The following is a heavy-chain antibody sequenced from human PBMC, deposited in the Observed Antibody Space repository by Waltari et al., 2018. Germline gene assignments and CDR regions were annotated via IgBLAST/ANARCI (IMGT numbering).Heavy chain of an antibody. J-gene: IGHJ6*02. D-gene: IGHD2-21*01. CDR2: IYHSGST. CDR1: GYSISSGYY. V-gene: IGHV4-38-2*01. Sequence: QVQLQESGPGLVKPSETLSLTCAVSGYSISSGYYWGWIRQPPGKGLEWIGSIYHSGSTYYNPSLKSRVTISVDTSKNQFSLKLSSVTAADTAVYYCARLSPLYCGGDCYSGDPLYGMDVWGQGTTVTVSS. CDR3: ARLSPLYCGGDCYSGDPLYGMDV.